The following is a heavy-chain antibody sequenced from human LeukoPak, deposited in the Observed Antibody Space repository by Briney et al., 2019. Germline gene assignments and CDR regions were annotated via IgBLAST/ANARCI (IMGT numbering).Heavy chain of an antibody. CDR1: GFTFSDYY. Sequence: PGGSLRLSCAASGFTFSDYYMSWIRQAPGKGLEWVSYISSSGSTIYYADSVKGRFTISRDNAKNSLYLQMNSLRAEDTAVYYCARKPDSSSWYSRFDPWGQGTLVTVSS. CDR2: ISSSGSTI. D-gene: IGHD6-13*01. V-gene: IGHV3-11*04. J-gene: IGHJ5*02. CDR3: ARKPDSSSWYSRFDP.